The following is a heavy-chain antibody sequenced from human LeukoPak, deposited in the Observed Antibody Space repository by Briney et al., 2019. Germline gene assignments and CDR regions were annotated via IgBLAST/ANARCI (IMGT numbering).Heavy chain of an antibody. V-gene: IGHV1-69*05. CDR3: ARDTSDTAMGH. J-gene: IGHJ4*02. CDR2: IIPIFGTA. Sequence: SVKVSCKASVGTFSSYAISWVRQAPGQGLEWMGRIIPIFGTANYAQKFQGRVTITTDESTSTAYMELSSLRSEDTAVYYCARDTSDTAMGHWGQGTLVTVSS. D-gene: IGHD5-18*01. CDR1: VGTFSSYA.